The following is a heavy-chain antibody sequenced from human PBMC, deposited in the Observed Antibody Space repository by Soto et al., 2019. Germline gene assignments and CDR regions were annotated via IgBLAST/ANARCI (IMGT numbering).Heavy chain of an antibody. D-gene: IGHD3-10*01. CDR3: AREPYGSGSYYRIHNYYYYGMDV. CDR2: IIPIFGTA. V-gene: IGHV1-69*06. CDR1: GGTFRSYA. Sequence: SVEVTCKASGGTFRSYAISWVRQAPGQGLELMGGIIPIFGTANYAQKFQGRVTITADKSTSTAYMELSSLRSEDTAVYYCAREPYGSGSYYRIHNYYYYGMDVWGQGTTVTLSS. J-gene: IGHJ6*02.